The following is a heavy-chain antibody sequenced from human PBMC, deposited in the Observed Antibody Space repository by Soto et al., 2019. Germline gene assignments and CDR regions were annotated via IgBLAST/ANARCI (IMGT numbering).Heavy chain of an antibody. CDR1: GGSISSGDYY. CDR2: IYYSGST. V-gene: IGHV4-30-4*01. Sequence: SETLSLTCTVSGGSISSGDYYWSWIRQPPGKGLEWIGYIYYSGSTYYNPSLKSRVTISVDTSKNQFSLKLSSVTAADTAVYYCARDRGYCSGGSCYSGVVYFDYWGQGTLVTVSS. J-gene: IGHJ4*02. D-gene: IGHD2-15*01. CDR3: ARDRGYCSGGSCYSGVVYFDY.